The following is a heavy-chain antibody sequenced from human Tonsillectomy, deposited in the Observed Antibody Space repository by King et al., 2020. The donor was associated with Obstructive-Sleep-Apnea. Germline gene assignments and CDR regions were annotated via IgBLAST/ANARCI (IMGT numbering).Heavy chain of an antibody. J-gene: IGHJ6*02. CDR2: ISYDGSNE. CDR1: GFSFSTYA. CDR3: ARDEQYWRFGALYYYGMDV. D-gene: IGHD3-10*01. Sequence: VQLVESGGGAVQPGRSLRLSCAASGFSFSTYAMHWVRQAPGKGLEWVAVISYDGSNEYYADSVKGRFTISRDISKNTLYLQMNSMRAEDTAVYYCARDEQYWRFGALYYYGMDVWGQGTTVTVS. V-gene: IGHV3-30-3*01.